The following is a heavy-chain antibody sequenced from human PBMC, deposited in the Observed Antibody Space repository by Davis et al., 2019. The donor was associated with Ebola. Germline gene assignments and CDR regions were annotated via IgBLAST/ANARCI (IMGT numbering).Heavy chain of an antibody. CDR2: ISYTGST. Sequence: MPSATLSLTCTVSGGSISSGGDYWSWIRQHPGKGLEWIAYISYTGSTYYNPSLKSRVTISVDTSKHQFSLKLSSVTAADTAVYYCARAPITMIRELVKGFDFWGQGTLVTVSS. D-gene: IGHD3-10*01. CDR1: GGSISSGGDY. J-gene: IGHJ4*02. CDR3: ARAPITMIRELVKGFDF. V-gene: IGHV4-31*03.